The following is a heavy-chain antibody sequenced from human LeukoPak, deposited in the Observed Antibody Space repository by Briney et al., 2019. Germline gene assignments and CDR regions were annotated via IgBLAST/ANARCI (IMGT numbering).Heavy chain of an antibody. Sequence: ASVKVSCKASGHTFTSYYMHWVRQAPGKGLEWMGIINPSGGSTSYAQKFQGRVTMTRDTSTSTVYMELSSLRSEDTAVYYCASLQSSGPYYFDYWGQGTLVTVSS. D-gene: IGHD3-22*01. CDR1: GHTFTSYY. CDR3: ASLQSSGPYYFDY. J-gene: IGHJ4*02. V-gene: IGHV1-46*01. CDR2: INPSGGST.